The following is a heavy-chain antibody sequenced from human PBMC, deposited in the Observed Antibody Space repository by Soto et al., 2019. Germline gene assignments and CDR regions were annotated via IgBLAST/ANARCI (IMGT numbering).Heavy chain of an antibody. J-gene: IGHJ6*02. Sequence: GGSLRLSCAASGFTFSSYGMHWVRQAPGKGLEWVAVISYDGSNKYYADSVKGRFTISRDNSKNTLYLQMNSLRAEDTAVYYCANIAAAGRNYYYYGMDVWGQGTTVTVSS. CDR2: ISYDGSNK. V-gene: IGHV3-30*18. CDR3: ANIAAAGRNYYYYGMDV. D-gene: IGHD6-13*01. CDR1: GFTFSSYG.